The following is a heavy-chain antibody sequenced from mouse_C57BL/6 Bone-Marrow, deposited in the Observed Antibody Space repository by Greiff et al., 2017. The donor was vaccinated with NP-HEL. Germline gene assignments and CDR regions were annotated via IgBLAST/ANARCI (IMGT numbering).Heavy chain of an antibody. CDR1: GYTFTSYW. D-gene: IGHD2-14*01. CDR2: IDPSDSYT. V-gene: IGHV1-50*01. J-gene: IGHJ3*01. CDR3: ARWGGTTGVAD. Sequence: QVQLQQPGAELVKPGASVKLSCKASGYTFTSYWMQWVKQRPGQGLEWIGEIDPSDSYTNYNQKFKGKATLTVDTSSSTAYMQLSSLTSEDSAVYYCARWGGTTGVADWGQGTLVTVSA.